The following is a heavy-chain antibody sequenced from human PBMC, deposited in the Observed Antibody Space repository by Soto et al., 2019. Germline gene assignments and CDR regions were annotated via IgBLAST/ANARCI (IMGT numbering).Heavy chain of an antibody. CDR2: IDTDGSRK. J-gene: IGHJ6*02. CDR3: GRVPLDGNYANGVDV. V-gene: IGHV3-7*03. D-gene: IGHD4-17*01. CDR1: GFNFNTYW. Sequence: PGVSLRLSCAASGFNFNTYWMYWVRQAPGKGLEWVANIDTDGSRKNYVDSVKGRFIISRDNAKNSLLLQMNSLRADDTAVYYCGRVPLDGNYANGVDVWGQGTTVTVSS.